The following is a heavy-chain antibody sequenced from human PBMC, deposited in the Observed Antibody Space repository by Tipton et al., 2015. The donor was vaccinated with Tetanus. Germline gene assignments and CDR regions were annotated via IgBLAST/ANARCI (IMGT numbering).Heavy chain of an antibody. Sequence: QLVQSGAEVKRSGESLKISCKGSGYSFTSKWIGWVRQMPGKGLEWMGIVYPGDSDPRYSPSFQGQVTISADKSISAAYLQWSSRKASDTGIYYCARQDCIWGICSLDVWCQGTTVSVSS. J-gene: IGHJ6*02. V-gene: IGHV5-51*01. D-gene: IGHD3-16*01. CDR3: ARQDCIWGICSLDV. CDR2: VYPGDSDP. CDR1: GYSFTSKW.